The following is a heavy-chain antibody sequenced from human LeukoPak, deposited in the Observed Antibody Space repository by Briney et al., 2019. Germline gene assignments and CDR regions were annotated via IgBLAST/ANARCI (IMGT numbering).Heavy chain of an antibody. J-gene: IGHJ6*02. Sequence: GESLKISCKGSGYSFTSYWIGWVRQAPGQGLEWMGWISAYNGNTNYAQKLQGRVTMTTDTSTSTAYMELRSLRSDDTAVYYCAREALYYGMDVWGQGTTVTVSS. CDR2: ISAYNGNT. V-gene: IGHV1-18*04. CDR1: GYSFTSYW. CDR3: AREALYYGMDV.